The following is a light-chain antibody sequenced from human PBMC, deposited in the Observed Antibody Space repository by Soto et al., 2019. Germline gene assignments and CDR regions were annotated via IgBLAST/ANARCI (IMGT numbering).Light chain of an antibody. Sequence: QSVLTQPASVSGSPGQSITISCTGTSSDVGGYKYVSWYQQYPGKAPKLMIYEISNRPSGVSNRFSGSKSGNTASLTISGLQAEDEADYYCSSYTGSVVFGGGTQLT. J-gene: IGLJ3*02. CDR1: SSDVGGYKY. V-gene: IGLV2-14*01. CDR3: SSYTGSVV. CDR2: EIS.